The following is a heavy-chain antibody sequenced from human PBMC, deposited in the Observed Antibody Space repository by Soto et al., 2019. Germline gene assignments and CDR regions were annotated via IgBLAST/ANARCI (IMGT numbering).Heavy chain of an antibody. D-gene: IGHD3-3*01. Sequence: EVQLVESGGGLVQPGGSLRLSCAASGFTFSSYSMNWVRQAPGKGLEWVSYISSSSSTIYYADSVKGRFTISRDNAKNSLYLQMNSLRDEDTAVYYCARDTQDDFWSGYYRDYGGQGTLVTVSS. J-gene: IGHJ4*02. CDR3: ARDTQDDFWSGYYRDY. CDR2: ISSSSSTI. CDR1: GFTFSSYS. V-gene: IGHV3-48*02.